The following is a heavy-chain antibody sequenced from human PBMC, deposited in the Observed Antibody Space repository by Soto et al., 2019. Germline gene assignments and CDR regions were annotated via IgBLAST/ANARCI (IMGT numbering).Heavy chain of an antibody. CDR2: INSDGSST. CDR1: GFTFSSYW. D-gene: IGHD6-13*01. J-gene: IGHJ3*02. CDR3: ARAQQELDAFDI. V-gene: IGHV3-74*01. Sequence: PGGSLRLSCAASGFTFSSYWMHWVRQAPGKGLVWVSRINSDGSSTSYADSVKGRFTISRDNAKNTLYLQMNSLRAEDTAVYYCARAQQELDAFDIWGQGTMVTVSS.